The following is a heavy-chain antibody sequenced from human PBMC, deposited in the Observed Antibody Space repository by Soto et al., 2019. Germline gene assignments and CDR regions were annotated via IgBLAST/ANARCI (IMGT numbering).Heavy chain of an antibody. CDR1: GFTFSSYG. Sequence: QVQLVESGGGVVQPGRSLRLSCAASGFTFSSYGMLWVRQATGKGLEWVAVIWDDGSNKYYADSVKGRFTLSRENSKNTLYRHMKSFRAEDTDVYYCARGRHCYDSSCSPIFCDFDIWGQGTMVTVSS. J-gene: IGHJ3*02. V-gene: IGHV3-33*01. D-gene: IGHD3-22*01. CDR3: ARGRHCYDSSCSPIFCDFDI. CDR2: IWDDGSNK.